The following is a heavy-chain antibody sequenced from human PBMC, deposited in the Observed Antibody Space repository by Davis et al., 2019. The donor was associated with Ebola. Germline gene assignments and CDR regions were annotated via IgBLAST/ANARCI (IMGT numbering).Heavy chain of an antibody. J-gene: IGHJ4*02. Sequence: PGGSLRLSCVASGFNFAIYIMHRVRQAPGKGLEWVANIKQDGSEKYYVDSVKGRIAISRDNAKNSLYLQMNSLRDEDTAVYYCARDPNGYGDYLDYWGQGTLVTVSS. CDR1: GFNFAIYI. V-gene: IGHV3-7*01. CDR2: IKQDGSEK. D-gene: IGHD4-17*01. CDR3: ARDPNGYGDYLDY.